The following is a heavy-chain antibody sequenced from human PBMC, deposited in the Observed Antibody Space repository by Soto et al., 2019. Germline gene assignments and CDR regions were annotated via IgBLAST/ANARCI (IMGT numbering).Heavy chain of an antibody. D-gene: IGHD6-19*01. CDR3: ARDRYTSGWYSGHGWFDP. V-gene: IGHV4-59*01. J-gene: IGHJ5*02. CDR1: GGSISSYY. Sequence: PSETLSLTCTVSGGSISSYYWSWIRQPPGKGLEWIGYIYYSGSTNYNPSLKSRVTISVDTSKNQFSLKLSSVTAADTAVYYCARDRYTSGWYSGHGWFDPWGQGTLVTVS. CDR2: IYYSGST.